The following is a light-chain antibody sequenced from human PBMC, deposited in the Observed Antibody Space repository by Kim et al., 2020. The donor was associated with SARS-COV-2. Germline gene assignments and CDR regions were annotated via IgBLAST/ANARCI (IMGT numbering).Light chain of an antibody. V-gene: IGLV3-19*01. CDR2: GKN. J-gene: IGLJ2*01. Sequence: SSELTQDPAVSVALGQTVRITCQGDSLRSYYASWYQQKPGQAPVLVIYGKNNRPSGIPDRFSGSSSGNTASLTITRAQAEDEADYYCNCRDSSGNHVVFGGGTKLTVL. CDR1: SLRSYY. CDR3: NCRDSSGNHVV.